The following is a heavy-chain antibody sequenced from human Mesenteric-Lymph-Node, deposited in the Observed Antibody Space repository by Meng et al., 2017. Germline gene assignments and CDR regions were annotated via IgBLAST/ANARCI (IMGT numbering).Heavy chain of an antibody. D-gene: IGHD3-16*01. CDR2: INPNSGGT. J-gene: IGHJ5*02. V-gene: IGHV1-2*06. Sequence: HLVQSGAEVKKPGAPVKVSWKASGYSFTDYRIHWLRQAPGQGFEWVGRINPNSGGTNYARKFKGRVTITRDTSISTAYMEVRSLRSDDTAVYYCARDFTQLYQMITPTFDPWGQGTLVTVSS. CDR3: ARDFTQLYQMITPTFDP. CDR1: GYSFTDYR.